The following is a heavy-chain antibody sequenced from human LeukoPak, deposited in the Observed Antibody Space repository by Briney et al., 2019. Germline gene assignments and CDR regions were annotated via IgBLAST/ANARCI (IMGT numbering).Heavy chain of an antibody. J-gene: IGHJ4*02. D-gene: IGHD5-18*01. CDR3: ASGYSSLHY. V-gene: IGHV3-23*01. CDR2: ISGSGGSR. Sequence: PGGSLRLSCAASGFPFNAYAMTWVRQAPGNQLEWVSGISGSGGSRYYAVSVKGRFTISRDNSKNNLYLQMNSLRAEDTAVYYCASGYSSLHYWGQGTLVTVSS. CDR1: GFPFNAYA.